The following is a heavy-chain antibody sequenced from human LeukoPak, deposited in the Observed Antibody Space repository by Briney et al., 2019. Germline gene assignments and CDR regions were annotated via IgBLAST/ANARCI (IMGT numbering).Heavy chain of an antibody. CDR3: AKAGVAGIFGY. CDR1: GFTVSSNY. J-gene: IGHJ4*02. CDR2: IYSGGST. D-gene: IGHD6-19*01. V-gene: IGHV3-66*01. Sequence: PGGSLRLPCAASGFTVSSNYMSWVRQAPGKGLEWVSVIYSGGSTYYADSVKGRFTISRDNSKNTLYLQMNSLRAEDTAVYYCAKAGVAGIFGYWGQGTLVTVSS.